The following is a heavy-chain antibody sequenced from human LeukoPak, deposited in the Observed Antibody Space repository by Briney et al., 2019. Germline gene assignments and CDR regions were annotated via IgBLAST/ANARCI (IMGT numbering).Heavy chain of an antibody. Sequence: SVQVTCKASGGTFSSYAISWVRQAPGQGLEWMGGIIPILGTANYAQKFQGRVTITAEKSTSTAYMELSSLRSEDTAVYYCWGARNLDYGLLTGYYTHTDYWGQGTLVTVSS. CDR3: WGARNLDYGLLTGYYTHTDY. J-gene: IGHJ4*02. V-gene: IGHV1-69*06. CDR2: IIPILGTA. CDR1: GGTFSSYA. D-gene: IGHD3-9*01.